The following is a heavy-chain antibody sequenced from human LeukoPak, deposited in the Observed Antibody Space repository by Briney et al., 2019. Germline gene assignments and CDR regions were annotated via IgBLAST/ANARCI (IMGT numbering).Heavy chain of an antibody. D-gene: IGHD4-17*01. CDR2: ISSSSSYI. J-gene: IGHJ4*02. Sequence: PGGSLRLSCAASGFTFSSYSMNWVRQAPGKGLEWVSSISSSSSYIYYADSVKGRFTISRDNAKNSVDLQMNSLRAGDTGVYYCASSPSGAYDYWGQGTLVTVSS. CDR3: ASSPSGAYDY. V-gene: IGHV3-21*01. CDR1: GFTFSSYS.